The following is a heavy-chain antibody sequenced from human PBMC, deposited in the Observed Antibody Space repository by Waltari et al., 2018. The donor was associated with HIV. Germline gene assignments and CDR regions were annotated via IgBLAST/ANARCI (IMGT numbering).Heavy chain of an antibody. CDR3: ARSLTSRPGYGGVMAF. CDR2: MNPNSGNT. J-gene: IGHJ4*02. D-gene: IGHD3-16*01. V-gene: IGHV1-8*01. Sequence: QVQLVQSGAEVKKPGASVKVSCRTSGYTFTNHDINWVRQAAGQGLEWMGWMNPNSGNTGVAQNFQGRATMTRNSSISTAYMELRSLKSEDTALYYCARSLTSRPGYGGVMAFWGQGSLVTVSS. CDR1: GYTFTNHD.